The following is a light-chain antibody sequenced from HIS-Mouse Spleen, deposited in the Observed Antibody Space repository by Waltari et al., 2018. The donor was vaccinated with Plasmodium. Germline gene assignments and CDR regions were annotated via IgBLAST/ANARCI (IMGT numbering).Light chain of an antibody. J-gene: IGKJ3*01. Sequence: EIVMTQSPATLSVSPGDRATLSCRASQSVSSNLPWYQQKPGQAPRPLIYGASTRATGIPARFSGSGSGTEFTLTISSLQSEDFAVYYCQQYNNWSFTFGPGTKVDIK. CDR3: QQYNNWSFT. CDR1: QSVSSN. V-gene: IGKV3-15*01. CDR2: GAS.